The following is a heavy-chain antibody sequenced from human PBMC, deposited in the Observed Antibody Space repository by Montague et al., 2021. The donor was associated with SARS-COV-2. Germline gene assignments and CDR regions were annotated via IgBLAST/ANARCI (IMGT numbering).Heavy chain of an antibody. J-gene: IGHJ4*02. CDR2: IYHDGST. D-gene: IGHD1-26*01. CDR3: ARFTSTGSGSYYIFDY. CDR1: GGGSISSSHW. V-gene: IGHV4-4*02. Sequence: SETLSLTCTVSGGGSISSSHWWSWVRQPPGKGLEWIGEIYHDGSTNYNPSPKSRLTISVDKSKNQFSLKLSSVTAADTAVYYCARFTSTGSGSYYIFDYWGQGTLVTVSS.